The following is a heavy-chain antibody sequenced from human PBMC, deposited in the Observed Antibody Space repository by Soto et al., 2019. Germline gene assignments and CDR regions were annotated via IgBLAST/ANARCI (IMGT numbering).Heavy chain of an antibody. V-gene: IGHV4-4*02. CDR3: ARAGTGGYSGYDVVRTYWFGP. CDR1: GGSISSSNW. J-gene: IGHJ5*02. D-gene: IGHD5-12*01. Sequence: QVQLQESGPGLVKPSGTLSLTCAVSGGSISSSNWWSWVRQPPGKGLEWIGEIYHSGSTNYNPSLKSRVTISVGKSKTQFSLKLSSVTAADTAVYYCARAGTGGYSGYDVVRTYWFGPWGQGTLVTVSS. CDR2: IYHSGST.